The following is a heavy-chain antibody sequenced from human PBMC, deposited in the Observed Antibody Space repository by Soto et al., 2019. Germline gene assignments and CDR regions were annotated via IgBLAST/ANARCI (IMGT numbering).Heavy chain of an antibody. CDR3: ARVNGITMVRVVIIGNLFDP. D-gene: IGHD3-10*01. V-gene: IGHV1-18*01. CDR2: ISAYNGNT. Sequence: ALVKGYCKASGYTYTSYGISWGRQTTGQGLEWMGWISAYNGNTNYAQKLQGRVTMTTDTSTSTAYMELRSLRSDDTAVYYCARVNGITMVRVVIIGNLFDPWGQGTLVTVSS. J-gene: IGHJ5*02. CDR1: GYTYTSYG.